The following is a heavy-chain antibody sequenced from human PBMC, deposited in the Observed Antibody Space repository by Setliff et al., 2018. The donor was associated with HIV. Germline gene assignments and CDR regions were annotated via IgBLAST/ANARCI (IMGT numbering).Heavy chain of an antibody. D-gene: IGHD3-3*01. CDR3: ARQIASGYWAFDS. J-gene: IGHJ4*02. CDR1: GGSFSGYY. Sequence: SETLSLTCAVYGGSFSGYYWSWIRQPPGKGLEWIGEISHSGSTNYNPSLKSRVTISVDTSKSQFSLKLRSVTAAETAVYYCARQIASGYWAFDSWGQGTLVTVSS. CDR2: ISHSGST. V-gene: IGHV4-34*01.